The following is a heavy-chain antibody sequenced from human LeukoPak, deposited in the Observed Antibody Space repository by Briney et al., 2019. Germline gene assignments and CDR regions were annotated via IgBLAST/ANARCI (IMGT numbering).Heavy chain of an antibody. J-gene: IGHJ4*02. CDR2: IKKDGSET. Sequence: GSLRLSCAASGFTFRGFWMSWVRLAPGKGLEWVANIKKDGSETYYLDSVKGRFTISRDNAKNSLYLQMNSLRVEDTAVYYCARDDSGYNYWGQGALVTVSS. CDR1: GFTFRGFW. D-gene: IGHD5-24*01. CDR3: ARDDSGYNY. V-gene: IGHV3-7*01.